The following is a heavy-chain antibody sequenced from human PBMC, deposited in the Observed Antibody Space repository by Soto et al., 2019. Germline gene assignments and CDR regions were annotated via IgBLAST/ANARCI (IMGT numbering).Heavy chain of an antibody. D-gene: IGHD6-19*01. CDR3: ARVLPRQRIAVAGDDAFDI. CDR2: ISSSSSYI. J-gene: IGHJ3*02. Sequence: GGSLRLSCAASGFTFSSYSMNWVRQAPGKGLEWVSSISSSSSYIYYADSVKGRFTISRDNAKNSLYLQMNSLRAEDTAVYYCARVLPRQRIAVAGDDAFDIWGQGTMVTVSS. CDR1: GFTFSSYS. V-gene: IGHV3-21*01.